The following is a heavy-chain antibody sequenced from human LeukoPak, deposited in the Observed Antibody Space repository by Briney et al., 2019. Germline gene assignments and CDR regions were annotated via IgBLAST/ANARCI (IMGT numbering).Heavy chain of an antibody. CDR1: GGTFSSYA. V-gene: IGHV1-69*06. Sequence: GASVKVSCKASGGTFSSYAISWVRQAPGQGLEWMGGIIPIFGTANYAQKFQGRVTITADKSTSTAYMELSSLRSEDTAVYYCARATSTVTRWGYYYYYMDVWGKGTTVTISS. J-gene: IGHJ6*03. CDR2: IIPIFGTA. D-gene: IGHD4-17*01. CDR3: ARATSTVTRWGYYYYYMDV.